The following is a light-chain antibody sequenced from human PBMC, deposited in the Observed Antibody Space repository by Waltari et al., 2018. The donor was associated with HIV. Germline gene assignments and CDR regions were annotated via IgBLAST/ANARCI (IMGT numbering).Light chain of an antibody. V-gene: IGKV3-15*01. CDR1: QSVSSN. CDR3: QQYKSWPT. J-gene: IGKJ4*01. Sequence: EIVMTQSPATLSVSPGESATLSCRASQSVSSNLAWYQQKRGQAPRLLIYGASTRATGIPARFSGSGSGTEFTLTISSLQSGDFAVYYCQQYKSWPTFGGGTKVEIK. CDR2: GAS.